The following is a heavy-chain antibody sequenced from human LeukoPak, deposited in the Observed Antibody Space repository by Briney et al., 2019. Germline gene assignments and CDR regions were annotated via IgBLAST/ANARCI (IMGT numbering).Heavy chain of an antibody. CDR2: ISTDGSTT. Sequence: PGGSLRLSWAASGFTFSSYWMHWVRQAPGKGLVWVSRISTDGSTTTYADSVKGRFTISRDNAKNTAYLQMNSLRVEDTAVYYCAGGPAYRGQGNLVTVSS. J-gene: IGHJ4*02. D-gene: IGHD1-14*01. V-gene: IGHV3-74*01. CDR1: GFTFSSYW. CDR3: AGGPAY.